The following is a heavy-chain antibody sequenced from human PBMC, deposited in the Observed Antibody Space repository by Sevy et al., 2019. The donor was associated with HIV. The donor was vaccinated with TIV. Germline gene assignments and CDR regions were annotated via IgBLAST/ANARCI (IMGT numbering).Heavy chain of an antibody. CDR1: GFTFSDYA. Sequence: GGSLSLSCTASGFTFSDYAMSWVRQAPGKGLEWVAFIKTKTYGGTTEYAASVKGRFIISRDDSKNIAYLQMNSLKTEDTAVYYCTRDLYGSGWFYFDYWGQGTLVTVSS. CDR2: IKTKTYGGTT. V-gene: IGHV3-49*04. J-gene: IGHJ4*02. CDR3: TRDLYGSGWFYFDY. D-gene: IGHD6-19*01.